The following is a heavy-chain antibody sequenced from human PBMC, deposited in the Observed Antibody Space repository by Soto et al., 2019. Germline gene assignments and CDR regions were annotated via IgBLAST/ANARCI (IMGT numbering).Heavy chain of an antibody. D-gene: IGHD3-22*01. CDR2: INPSGGST. V-gene: IGHV1-46*01. J-gene: IGHJ4*02. Sequence: QVQLVQSGAEVKKPGASVKVSCKASGYTFTSYYMHWVRQAPGQGLEWMGIINPSGGSTSYAQKFQGRVTMTRDTSTSTVYMELSSLRSEDTAVYYCARTGEYYDSSGPYFDYWGQGTLVTVSS. CDR1: GYTFTSYY. CDR3: ARTGEYYDSSGPYFDY.